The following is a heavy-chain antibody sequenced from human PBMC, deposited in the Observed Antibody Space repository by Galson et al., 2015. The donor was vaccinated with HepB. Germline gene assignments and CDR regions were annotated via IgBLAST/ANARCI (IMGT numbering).Heavy chain of an antibody. CDR2: IIPILGIA. CDR3: ARGEQMATTKNWFDP. CDR1: GGTFSSYA. J-gene: IGHJ5*02. V-gene: IGHV1-69*04. Sequence: SVKVSCKASGGTFSSYAISWVRQAPGQGLEWTGRIIPILGIANYAQKFQGRVTITADKSTSTAYMELSSLRSEDTAVYYCARGEQMATTKNWFDPWGQGTLVTVSS. D-gene: IGHD5-24*01.